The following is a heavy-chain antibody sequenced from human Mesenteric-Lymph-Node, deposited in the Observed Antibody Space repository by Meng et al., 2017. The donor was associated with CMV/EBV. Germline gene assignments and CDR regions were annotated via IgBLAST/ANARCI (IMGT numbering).Heavy chain of an antibody. CDR3: AKVNIVAAGRSFDY. CDR2: IIGSSTDT. Sequence: SGFTFSSYAMSWVRQAPGKGLEWVSGIIGSSTDTYYADSVKGRFTISRDNSKNTLYLQMNSLRAEDTAMYYCAKVNIVAAGRSFDYWGQGILVTVSS. D-gene: IGHD6-13*01. CDR1: GFTFSSYA. V-gene: IGHV3-23*01. J-gene: IGHJ4*02.